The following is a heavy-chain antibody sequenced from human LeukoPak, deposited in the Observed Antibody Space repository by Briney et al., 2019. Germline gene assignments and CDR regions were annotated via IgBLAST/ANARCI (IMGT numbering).Heavy chain of an antibody. J-gene: IGHJ6*02. D-gene: IGHD1-26*01. Sequence: PSETLSLTCTVSGGSISSYYWSWIRQPAGKGLEWIGYIYYSGSTYYNPSLKSRVTISVDTSKNQFSLKLSSVTAADTAVYYCAREDPGSYYYGMDVWGQGTTVTVSS. CDR1: GGSISSYY. CDR2: IYYSGST. CDR3: AREDPGSYYYGMDV. V-gene: IGHV4-59*06.